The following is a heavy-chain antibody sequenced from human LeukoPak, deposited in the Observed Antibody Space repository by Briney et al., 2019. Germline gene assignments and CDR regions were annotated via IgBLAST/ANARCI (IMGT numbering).Heavy chain of an antibody. D-gene: IGHD3-10*01. J-gene: IGHJ5*02. CDR3: ARVSYGSGSSQTRWATDNWFDP. Sequence: PGGSLRLSCAASGFTFSSYWMHWARQAPGKGLVWVSRINSDGSSTSYADSVKGRFTISRDNAKNTLYLQMNSLRAEDTAVYYCARVSYGSGSSQTRWATDNWFDPWGQGTLVTVSS. CDR1: GFTFSSYW. CDR2: INSDGSST. V-gene: IGHV3-74*01.